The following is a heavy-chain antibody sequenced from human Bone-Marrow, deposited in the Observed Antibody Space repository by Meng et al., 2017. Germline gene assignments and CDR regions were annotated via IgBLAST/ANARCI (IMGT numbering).Heavy chain of an antibody. Sequence: QVQLQQQGPVLVKPSQALSLPRAISGDSASSNSASWNWIRQSPSRGLEWLGRTYYRSKWYNDYAVAVKSRIIINPDTSKNQFSLQLNSVTPEDTAVYYCARDGMSNSWFDPWGQGTLVTVSS. CDR3: ARDGMSNSWFDP. J-gene: IGHJ5*02. V-gene: IGHV6-1*01. CDR2: TYYRSKWYN. CDR1: GDSASSNSAS. D-gene: IGHD1-1*01.